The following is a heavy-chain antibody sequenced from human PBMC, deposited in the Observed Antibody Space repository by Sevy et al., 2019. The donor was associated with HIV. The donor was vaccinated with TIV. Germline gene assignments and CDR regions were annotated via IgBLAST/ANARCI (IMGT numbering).Heavy chain of an antibody. V-gene: IGHV3-21*01. J-gene: IGHJ4*02. CDR1: GFTFSSNT. D-gene: IGHD3-10*01. CDR2: IRSGSSYI. Sequence: GGSLRLSCAASGFTFSSNTMNWVPQAPGKGLEWVSSIRSGSSYIYYADSLKGRFTISRDNAKNSLYLQMNSLRAEDTALYYCARDLKYYGSGSYDYWGQGTLVTVSS. CDR3: ARDLKYYGSGSYDY.